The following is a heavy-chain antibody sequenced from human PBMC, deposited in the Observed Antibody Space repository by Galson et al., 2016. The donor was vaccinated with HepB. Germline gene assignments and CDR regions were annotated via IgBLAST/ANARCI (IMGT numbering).Heavy chain of an antibody. V-gene: IGHV3-49*04. D-gene: IGHD3-22*01. CDR2: IRSKTYGGTS. CDR1: GFRFGEYS. J-gene: IGHJ4*02. Sequence: SLRLSCAVSGFRFGEYSMSWVRQAPGEGLEWVGFIRSKTYGGTSEYAASVKGRFTISRDDSRNIAFLQMNRLKTEDTAVYYCTRDSLTYYYDTSGYSDLDYWGQGTLVTVSS. CDR3: TRDSLTYYYDTSGYSDLDY.